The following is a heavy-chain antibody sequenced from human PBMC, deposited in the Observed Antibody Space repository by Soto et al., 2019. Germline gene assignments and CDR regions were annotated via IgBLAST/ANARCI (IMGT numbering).Heavy chain of an antibody. V-gene: IGHV3-49*03. CDR3: AKYTYTSRYSFFGMDV. J-gene: IGHJ6*02. CDR2: IRSKAYGVTT. D-gene: IGHD2-15*01. Sequence: PGGSLRLSFTTSGFTYSDYAISWFRQTPGKVLEWVGVIRSKAYGVTTDYAASVKGRFAISRDDSKSTAYLQMNSVTTEDTAVYFCAKYTYTSRYSFFGMDVWRHGNTVTGSS. CDR1: GFTYSDYA.